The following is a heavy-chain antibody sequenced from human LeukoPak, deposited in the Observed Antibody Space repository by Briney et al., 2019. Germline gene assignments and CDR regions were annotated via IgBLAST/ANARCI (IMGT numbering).Heavy chain of an antibody. CDR1: GYTFTSYV. CDR2: INAGNGNT. CDR3: ARGGPTGALDY. V-gene: IGHV1-3*03. J-gene: IGHJ4*02. Sequence: ASVKVSCKASGYTFTSYVIHWVRQAPGQRLEWMGWINAGNGNTKYSLEFQGRVTLTTDTSASTAYMELSSLISDDMAVYFCARGGPTGALDYWGQGTLVTVSS. D-gene: IGHD1-14*01.